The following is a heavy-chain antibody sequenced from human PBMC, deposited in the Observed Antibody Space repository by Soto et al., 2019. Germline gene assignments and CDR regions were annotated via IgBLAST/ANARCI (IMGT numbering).Heavy chain of an antibody. J-gene: IGHJ4*02. V-gene: IGHV3-23*01. CDR2: IGGSGRTT. Sequence: EVQLLESGGGLVQPGGSLSLSCAASAFTFNNYAMSWVRQAPGKGQEWVSGIGGSGRTTYYADSVKGRFTISRDNSNNTLFLQMNSLRAEDTAVYYCAKSRYSDSSGDFYDYWGQGTLVTVSS. D-gene: IGHD3-22*01. CDR1: AFTFNNYA. CDR3: AKSRYSDSSGDFYDY.